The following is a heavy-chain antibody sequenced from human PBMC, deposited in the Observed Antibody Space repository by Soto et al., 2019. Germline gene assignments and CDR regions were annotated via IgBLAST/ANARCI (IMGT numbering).Heavy chain of an antibody. CDR3: ARLGSYYGMDV. CDR2: IYYSGST. J-gene: IGHJ6*02. Sequence: SETLSLTCTVSGGSVSSCSYYWSWIRQPPGKGLEWIGYIYYSGSTNYDPSLKSRVTISVDTSKNQFSLKLSSVTAADTAVYYCARLGSYYGMDVWGQGTTVTVSS. V-gene: IGHV4-61*01. CDR1: GGSVSSCSYY. D-gene: IGHD2-15*01.